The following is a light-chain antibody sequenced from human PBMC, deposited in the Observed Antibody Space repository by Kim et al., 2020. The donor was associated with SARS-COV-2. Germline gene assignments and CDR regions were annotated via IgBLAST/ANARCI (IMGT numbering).Light chain of an antibody. CDR1: QSVGSN. Sequence: PGERATLSCRASQSVGSNVAWYQQKPGQAPRLLIYGASTRATGIPARFSGSGSGTEFTLTISSLQSEDLADYYCQQYDDWPPWTFGQGTKVDIK. CDR3: QQYDDWPPWT. J-gene: IGKJ1*01. V-gene: IGKV3-15*01. CDR2: GAS.